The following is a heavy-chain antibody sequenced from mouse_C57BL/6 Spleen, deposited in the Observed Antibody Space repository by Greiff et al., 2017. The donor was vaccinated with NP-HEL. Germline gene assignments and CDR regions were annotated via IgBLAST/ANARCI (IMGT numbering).Heavy chain of an antibody. CDR2: ISDGGSYT. J-gene: IGHJ3*01. V-gene: IGHV5-4*03. Sequence: EVKLVESGGGLVKPGGSLKLSCAASGFTFSSYAMSWVRQTPEKRLEWVATISDGGSYTYYPDNVKGRFTISRDNAKNNLYLQMSHLKSEDTAMYYCARGDYYGSSSAWFAYWGQGTLVTVSA. CDR1: GFTFSSYA. D-gene: IGHD1-1*01. CDR3: ARGDYYGSSSAWFAY.